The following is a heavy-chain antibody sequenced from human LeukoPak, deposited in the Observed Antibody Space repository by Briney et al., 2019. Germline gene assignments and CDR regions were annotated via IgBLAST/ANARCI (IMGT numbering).Heavy chain of an antibody. CDR1: GFAFNGYW. D-gene: IGHD6-19*01. Sequence: GGSLRLSCAASGFAFNGYWRNWVRQAPGKGLEWVANIKKDGSETKYVDSLKGRFTISRDNAKNSLYLQINGPTVEDTAVYYCPGGSGWLMDVWGKGTTVTVSS. CDR3: PGGSGWLMDV. V-gene: IGHV3-7*01. CDR2: IKKDGSET. J-gene: IGHJ6*03.